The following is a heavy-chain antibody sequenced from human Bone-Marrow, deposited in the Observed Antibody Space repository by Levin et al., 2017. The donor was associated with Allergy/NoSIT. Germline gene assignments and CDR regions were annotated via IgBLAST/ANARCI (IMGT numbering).Heavy chain of an antibody. J-gene: IGHJ6*02. CDR3: AREVAYDGPSDYSGMDV. CDR2: IYYSGST. CDR1: GGSISSSSYY. D-gene: IGHD5-12*01. Sequence: ASETLSLTCTVSGGSISSSSYYWGWIRQPPGTGLEWIGTIYYSGSTYYNPSLKSRVTISIDMSKNQFSLKLSSVTAADTAVYYCAREVAYDGPSDYSGMDVWGQGTTVTVSS. V-gene: IGHV4-39*07.